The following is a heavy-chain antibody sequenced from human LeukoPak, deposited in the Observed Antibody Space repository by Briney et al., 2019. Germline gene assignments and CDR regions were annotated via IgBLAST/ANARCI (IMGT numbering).Heavy chain of an antibody. CDR1: GFTFSDYA. CDR2: ISGSGAST. Sequence: GGSLRLSCAASGFTFSDYAMTWVRQAPGKGLQWVSGISGSGASTYYGDSVKGRFIISRDNSKNTLYLQIDSLRAEDTAVYYCAKGASSGWLLYRFDSWGQGTLVTVSS. CDR3: AKGASSGWLLYRFDS. V-gene: IGHV3-23*01. D-gene: IGHD6-19*01. J-gene: IGHJ5*01.